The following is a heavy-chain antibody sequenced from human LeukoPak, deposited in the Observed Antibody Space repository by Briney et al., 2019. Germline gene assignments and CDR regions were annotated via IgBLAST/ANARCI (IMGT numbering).Heavy chain of an antibody. CDR2: IRYDGSNK. V-gene: IGHV3-30*02. CDR3: AKDRRGWMDV. J-gene: IGHJ6*04. Sequence: GGSLRLSCAASGFTFSSYGMHWVRQAPGKGLEWVAFIRYDGSNKYYADSMKGRFTISRDNSKNTLYLQMNSLRAEDTAVYYCAKDRRGWMDVWGKGTTVTVSS. CDR1: GFTFSSYG. D-gene: IGHD5-24*01.